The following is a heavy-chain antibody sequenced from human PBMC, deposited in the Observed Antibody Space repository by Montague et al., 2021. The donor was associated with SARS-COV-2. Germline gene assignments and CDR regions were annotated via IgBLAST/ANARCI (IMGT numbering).Heavy chain of an antibody. J-gene: IGHJ4*02. D-gene: IGHD3-10*01. V-gene: IGHV2-5*01. CDR3: AHRGMVRGLIFDY. CDR1: GFSLRSDDEG. CDR2: IYWNGDK. Sequence: PALVKPTQTLTLTCTFSGFSLRSDDEGVAWIRQSPGKALEWLEVIYWNGDKRYSPSLQRRLTITKDTSENQVVLTMTNMDPVDTASYYCAHRGMVRGLIFDYWGQGTLVTVSS.